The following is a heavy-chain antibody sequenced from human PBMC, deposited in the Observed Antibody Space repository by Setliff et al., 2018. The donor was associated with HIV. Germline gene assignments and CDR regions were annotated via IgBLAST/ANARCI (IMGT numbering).Heavy chain of an antibody. V-gene: IGHV4-4*09. CDR2: IYTSGST. CDR3: ARGRGSSSSWPIDY. D-gene: IGHD6-13*01. CDR1: GGSFSDYY. J-gene: IGHJ4*02. Sequence: ASETLSLTCTVSGGSFSDYYRSWIRQPPGKGLEWIGYIYTSGSTNYSPSLKSRVTISLDTSRNQFSLKLGSVTAADTAVYFCARGRGSSSSWPIDYWGQGTLVTVSS.